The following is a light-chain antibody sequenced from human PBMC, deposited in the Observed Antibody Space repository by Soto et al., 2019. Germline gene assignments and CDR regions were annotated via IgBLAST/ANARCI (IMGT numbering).Light chain of an antibody. CDR2: GNT. CDR3: QVWDSSSDHPV. J-gene: IGLJ3*02. Sequence: QSVVTQPPSVSGAPGQRVTISCTGTSSNIGAGYDVHWYQHLPGTAPKLLIYGNTIRPSGVPDRFSGSKSGTSASLAISRVEAGDEADYYCQVWDSSSDHPVFGGGTKVTVL. CDR1: SSNIGAGYD. V-gene: IGLV1-40*01.